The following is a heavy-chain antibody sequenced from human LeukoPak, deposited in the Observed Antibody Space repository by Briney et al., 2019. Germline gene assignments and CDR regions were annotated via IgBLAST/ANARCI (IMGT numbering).Heavy chain of an antibody. J-gene: IGHJ4*02. Sequence: SETLSLTCAVYGGSFSDYDWSWIRQPPGKGLEWIGEINQSGSTNCDPSLKSRVSMSIDTSKSQFSLNLRSVTAADTAVYYCARCVPVRTGTTRASFDYWGQGTLVTVSS. CDR1: GGSFSDYD. CDR3: ARCVPVRTGTTRASFDY. V-gene: IGHV4-34*01. D-gene: IGHD1-1*01. CDR2: INQSGST.